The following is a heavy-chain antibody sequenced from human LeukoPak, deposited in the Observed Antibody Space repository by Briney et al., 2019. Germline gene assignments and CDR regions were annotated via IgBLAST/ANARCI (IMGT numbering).Heavy chain of an antibody. J-gene: IGHJ4*02. Sequence: SVKVSCKASGGTFSSYAISWVRQAPGQGLEWMGGIIPIFGTANYAQKFQGRVTITADKSTSTAYMELSSLRSEDTAVYYCARGSPEDIAARPLYPSSWYWSWDYWGQGTLVTVSS. CDR1: GGTFSSYA. V-gene: IGHV1-69*06. CDR3: ARGSPEDIAARPLYPSSWYWSWDY. D-gene: IGHD6-13*01. CDR2: IIPIFGTA.